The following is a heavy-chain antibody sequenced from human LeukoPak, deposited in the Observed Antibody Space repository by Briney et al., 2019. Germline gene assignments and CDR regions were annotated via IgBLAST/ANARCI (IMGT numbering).Heavy chain of an antibody. V-gene: IGHV3-15*01. J-gene: IGHJ4*02. Sequence: GGSLRLSCAASGFTFSNAWMSWVRQAPGKGLEWVGRIKSKTDGGTTDYAAPVKGRFTISRDGSKNTLYLQMNSLKTEDTAVYYCTARGDTYYYDSSGYHESYFDYWGQGTLVTVSS. D-gene: IGHD3-22*01. CDR1: GFTFSNAW. CDR2: IKSKTDGGTT. CDR3: TARGDTYYYDSSGYHESYFDY.